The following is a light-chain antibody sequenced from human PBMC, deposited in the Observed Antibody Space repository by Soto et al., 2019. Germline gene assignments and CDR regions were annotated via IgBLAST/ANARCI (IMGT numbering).Light chain of an antibody. Sequence: EIVMTQSPATLSVSPGERATLSCRASQSVSSSLAWYHQIPGQAPRLLIYGASTRATGIPARFSGSGSGTEFTLTISSLQSEDFAVYYCQQYNNWPPITFGQGTRLEIK. CDR2: GAS. CDR1: QSVSSS. CDR3: QQYNNWPPIT. J-gene: IGKJ5*01. V-gene: IGKV3-15*01.